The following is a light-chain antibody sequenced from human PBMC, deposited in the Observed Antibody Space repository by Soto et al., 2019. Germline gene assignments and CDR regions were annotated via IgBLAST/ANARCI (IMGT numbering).Light chain of an antibody. J-gene: IGLJ3*02. CDR3: SSYAGSNNFGV. Sequence: QSALTQPPSASGSPGQSVTISCIGTSSDVGGYNYVSWYQQHPGKAPKLMIYEVSKRPSGVPDRFSGSKSGNTASLTVSGLQAEDEADYYCSSYAGSNNFGVFGGGTKVTVL. CDR2: EVS. CDR1: SSDVGGYNY. V-gene: IGLV2-8*01.